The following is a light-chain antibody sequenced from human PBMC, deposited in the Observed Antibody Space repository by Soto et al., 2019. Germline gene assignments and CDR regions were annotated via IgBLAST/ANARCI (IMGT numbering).Light chain of an antibody. V-gene: IGLV2-14*01. CDR2: EVS. J-gene: IGLJ1*01. CDR1: SGDVGGYYY. Sequence: QSALTQRASVSGSPGQSITISCTGTSGDVGGYYYVSWYQQLPGKAPKLMISEVSNRPSGVSNRFSGSKSGNTASLTISGLQAEDEADYYCSSYTAGGTIFGTGTKLTVL. CDR3: SSYTAGGTI.